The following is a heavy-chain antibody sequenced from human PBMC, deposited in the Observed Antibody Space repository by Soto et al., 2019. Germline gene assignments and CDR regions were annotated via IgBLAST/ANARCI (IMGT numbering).Heavy chain of an antibody. CDR3: ARDSPLGPLYDFWSGPPLGGMDV. D-gene: IGHD3-3*01. J-gene: IGHJ6*01. CDR2: IYTSGST. V-gene: IGHV4-4*07. CDR1: VGSISSYY. Sequence: SETLCITSIFSVGSISSYYWSWIRQPAGRGLDRIGRIYTSGSTNYNPSLKSRVTMSVDTSKNQFSLKLSSVTAADTSVYYCARDSPLGPLYDFWSGPPLGGMDVWGQGTTVTVSS.